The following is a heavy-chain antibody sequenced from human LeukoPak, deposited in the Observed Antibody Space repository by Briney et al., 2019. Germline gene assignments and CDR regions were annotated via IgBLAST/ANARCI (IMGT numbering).Heavy chain of an antibody. CDR3: ARQYSSSRLTEGTFDY. D-gene: IGHD6-13*01. CDR2: IDPSDSYT. Sequence: GESLKISCKGSGYSFTSYWISWVRQMPGKGLECMGRIDPSDSYTNYSPSFQGHVTISADKSISTAYLQWSSLKASDTAMYYCARQYSSSRLTEGTFDYWGQGTLVTVSS. J-gene: IGHJ4*02. V-gene: IGHV5-10-1*01. CDR1: GYSFTSYW.